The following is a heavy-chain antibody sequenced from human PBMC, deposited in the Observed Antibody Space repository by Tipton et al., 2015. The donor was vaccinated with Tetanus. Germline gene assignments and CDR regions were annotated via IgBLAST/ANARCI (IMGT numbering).Heavy chain of an antibody. CDR3: VRRWFGTQYYFGMDV. J-gene: IGHJ6*02. D-gene: IGHD2/OR15-2a*01. Sequence: SLRLSCEASGFTFSSHWMSWVRQVPGKGPEWVANINQDGSAEFYVDSVKGRFTISRDNSKNSLSLQMNSLRADDTAVHYCVRRWFGTQYYFGMDVWGQGTTVTVSS. V-gene: IGHV3-7*01. CDR1: GFTFSSHW. CDR2: INQDGSAE.